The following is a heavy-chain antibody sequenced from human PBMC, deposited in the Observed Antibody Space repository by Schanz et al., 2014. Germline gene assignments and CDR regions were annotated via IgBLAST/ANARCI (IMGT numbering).Heavy chain of an antibody. CDR2: ISASGGST. Sequence: EVQLLDSGGGLVQPGGSLRLSCAASGFTFSTYAMSWVRQAPGKGLEWVSTISASGGSTYYADSVKGRFTISRDNSKNTLYLQMNSLRAEDTAVYYCAKDSCSSTTCYGYGMDVWGQGTTVTVSS. V-gene: IGHV3-23*01. CDR3: AKDSCSSTTCYGYGMDV. D-gene: IGHD2-2*01. CDR1: GFTFSTYA. J-gene: IGHJ6*02.